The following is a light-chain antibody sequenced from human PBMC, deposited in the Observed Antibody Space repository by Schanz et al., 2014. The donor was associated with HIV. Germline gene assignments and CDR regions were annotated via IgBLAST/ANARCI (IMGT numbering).Light chain of an antibody. J-gene: IGLJ2*01. Sequence: QSALTQPRSVSGSPGQSVTISCTGTSSDVGGYNYVSWYQQHPGKAPKLMIYDVSNRPSGVSSRFSGSKSGNTASLTISGLQAEDEADYYCSSYTSSSTLEFGGGTKLTVL. CDR2: DVS. CDR3: SSYTSSSTLE. CDR1: SSDVGGYNY. V-gene: IGLV2-14*03.